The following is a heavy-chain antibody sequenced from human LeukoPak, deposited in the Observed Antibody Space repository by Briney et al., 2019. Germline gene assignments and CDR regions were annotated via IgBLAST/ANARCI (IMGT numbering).Heavy chain of an antibody. CDR3: AREKWELLRTSAFDI. Sequence: PSETLSLTCTVSGGSISSGGYYWSWIRQHPGKGLEWIGYIYYSGSTYYNPSLKSRVAMSVDTSKNQFSLKLNSVTAADTAMHYCAREKWELLRTSAFDIWGQGTMVTVSS. V-gene: IGHV4-31*03. CDR2: IYYSGST. D-gene: IGHD1-26*01. J-gene: IGHJ3*02. CDR1: GGSISSGGYY.